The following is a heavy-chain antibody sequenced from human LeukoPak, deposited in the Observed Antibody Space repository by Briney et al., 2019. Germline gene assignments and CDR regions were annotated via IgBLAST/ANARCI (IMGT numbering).Heavy chain of an antibody. V-gene: IGHV4-61*01. J-gene: IGHJ4*02. Sequence: SDTLSLTCSVSGASVGEGNYYWSWIRQPPGNRLEWIGDMFYSESTKYHPSLKSRVTISVDKSKNQFSQHMSSVTAADTAVYYCAKVGVGAQRLDYWGQGTLVTVSS. CDR1: GASVGEGNYY. CDR2: MFYSEST. CDR3: AKVGVGAQRLDY. D-gene: IGHD1-26*01.